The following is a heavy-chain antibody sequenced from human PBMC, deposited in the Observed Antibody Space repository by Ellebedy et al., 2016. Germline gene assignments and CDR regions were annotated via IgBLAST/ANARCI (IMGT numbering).Heavy chain of an antibody. CDR3: ARRDGMGV. CDR2: MNPNSGYT. CDR1: GYPFTSFD. Sequence: ASVKVSCXASGYPFTSFDINWVRQATGQGLEWMGWMNPNSGYTGYAHKFQGRVTVTSDSSISTVYMELSSLRSDDTAVYYCARRDGMGVWGQGTTVTVSS. J-gene: IGHJ6*02. V-gene: IGHV1-8*02.